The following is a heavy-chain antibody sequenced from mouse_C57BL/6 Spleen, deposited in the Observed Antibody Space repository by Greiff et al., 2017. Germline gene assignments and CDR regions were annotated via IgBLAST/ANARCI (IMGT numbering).Heavy chain of an antibody. D-gene: IGHD1-1*01. CDR3: ARRYYGSSYGYFDV. Sequence: VQLQQSGPELVKPGASVKISCKASGYSFTDYNMNWVKQSNGKSLEWIGVINPNYGTTSYNQKFKGKATLTVDQSSSTAYMQRNSLTSEEYAVYYCARRYYGSSYGYFDVWGTGTTVTVSS. J-gene: IGHJ1*03. CDR1: GYSFTDYN. V-gene: IGHV1-39*01. CDR2: INPNYGTT.